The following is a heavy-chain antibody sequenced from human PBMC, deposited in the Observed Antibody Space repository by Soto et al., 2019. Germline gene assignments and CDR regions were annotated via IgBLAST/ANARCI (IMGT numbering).Heavy chain of an antibody. CDR1: GYTLTELS. D-gene: IGHD2-2*01. Sequence: ASVKVSCKVSGYTLTELSMHWVRQAPGKGLEWMGGFDPEDGETIYAQKFQGRVTMTEDTSTDTAYMELSSLRSEDTAVYYCATFFFRGTSSNWFDPWGQGALVTVYS. J-gene: IGHJ5*02. CDR2: FDPEDGET. V-gene: IGHV1-24*01. CDR3: ATFFFRGTSSNWFDP.